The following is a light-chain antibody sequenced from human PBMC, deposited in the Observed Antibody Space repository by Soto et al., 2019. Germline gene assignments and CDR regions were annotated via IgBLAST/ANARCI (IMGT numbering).Light chain of an antibody. CDR3: LQKNSYTRT. J-gene: IGKJ2*02. CDR2: AAS. Sequence: DIQMTQSPSSLSASVGDIVTITCRASQGIRNDLGWYQQKPGKAPKRLIYAASRLQSEVPSRLSGSGSGTEVSLTLSSLQPEDLATYYCLQKNSYTRTFGQGTQLASK. V-gene: IGKV1-17*01. CDR1: QGIRND.